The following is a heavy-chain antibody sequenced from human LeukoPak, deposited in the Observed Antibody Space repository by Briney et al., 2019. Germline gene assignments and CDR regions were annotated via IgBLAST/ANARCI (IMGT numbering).Heavy chain of an antibody. Sequence: SETLSLTRTVSGGSISSYYWSWIRQPPGKGLEWIGYIYYSGSTNYNPSLKSRVTISVDTSKNQFSLKLSSVTAADAAVYYCARSGYDSTYYYYMDVWGKGTTVTISS. D-gene: IGHD5-12*01. J-gene: IGHJ6*03. CDR2: IYYSGST. CDR3: ARSGYDSTYYYYMDV. CDR1: GGSISSYY. V-gene: IGHV4-59*01.